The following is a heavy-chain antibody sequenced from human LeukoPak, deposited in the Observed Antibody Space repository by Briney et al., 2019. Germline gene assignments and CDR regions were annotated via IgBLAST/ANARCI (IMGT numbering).Heavy chain of an antibody. J-gene: IGHJ6*03. V-gene: IGHV4-59*01. D-gene: IGHD2-2*01. CDR2: IYYSGST. CDR3: TRGLYCSSTSCYVNYYYYYYMDV. CDR1: GGSISSYY. Sequence: SETLSLTCTVSGGSISSYYWSWIRQPPGKGLEWIGYIYYSGSTNYNPSLKSRVTISVDTSKNQFSLKLSSATAADTAVYYCTRGLYCSSTSCYVNYYYYYYMDVWGKGTTVTVSS.